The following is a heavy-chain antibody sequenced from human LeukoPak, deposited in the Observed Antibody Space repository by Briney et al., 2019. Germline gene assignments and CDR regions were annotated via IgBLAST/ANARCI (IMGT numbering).Heavy chain of an antibody. V-gene: IGHV3-23*01. CDR1: GFTLSSYA. CDR2: ISGSGSST. Sequence: GGSLRLSCAASGFTLSSYAMSWVRQAPAKGLEWVSGISGSGSSTYYADPAKGRFTISRDNSKNTLYLHMNSLRGEDTAVYYCAKIRPGGDTFDIWGQGTMVTVSS. D-gene: IGHD6-25*01. CDR3: AKIRPGGDTFDI. J-gene: IGHJ3*02.